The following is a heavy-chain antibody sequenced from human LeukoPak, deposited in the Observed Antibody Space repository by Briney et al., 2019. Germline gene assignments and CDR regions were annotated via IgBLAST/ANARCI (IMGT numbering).Heavy chain of an antibody. CDR3: ARDVGAVAGGGNDAFDI. CDR2: INHSGST. J-gene: IGHJ3*02. CDR1: GGSFSGYY. V-gene: IGHV4-34*01. Sequence: TSETLSLTCAVYGGSFSGYYWSWIRQPPGKGLEWIGEINHSGSTNYNPSLKSRVTISVDTSKNQFSLKLSSVTAADTAVYYCARDVGAVAGGGNDAFDIWGQGTMVTVSS. D-gene: IGHD6-19*01.